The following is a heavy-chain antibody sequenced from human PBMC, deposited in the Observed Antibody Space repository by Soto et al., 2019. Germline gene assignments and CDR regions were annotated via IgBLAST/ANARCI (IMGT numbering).Heavy chain of an antibody. Sequence: SEPLSLTCTITGGSITGSYCSWIRQPPGKGLEWIGYIYYSGSTNFNPSLKSRVTMSVDTARNQFSLQLSSVTAADTAVYFCAKYRLTEAAGYTIVFWGQGAPVTVS. J-gene: IGHJ4*02. CDR1: GGSITGSY. V-gene: IGHV4-59*01. D-gene: IGHD2-15*01. CDR3: AKYRLTEAAGYTIVF. CDR2: IYYSGST.